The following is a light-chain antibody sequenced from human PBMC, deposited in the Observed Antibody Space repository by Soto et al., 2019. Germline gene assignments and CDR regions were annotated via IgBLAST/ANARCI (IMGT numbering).Light chain of an antibody. J-gene: IGKJ5*01. CDR2: WAS. CDR3: QQYYTTPSIT. V-gene: IGKV4-1*01. Sequence: DIVMTQSPDSLAVSLGERATINCKSSQSVLSSSNNKNYLAWYQQKPGQPPKLLIYWASTRECGVPDRLSGSGSGTDFTLTISSLQAEDVAVYYCQQYYTTPSITFGQGTRLESK. CDR1: QSVLSSSNNKNY.